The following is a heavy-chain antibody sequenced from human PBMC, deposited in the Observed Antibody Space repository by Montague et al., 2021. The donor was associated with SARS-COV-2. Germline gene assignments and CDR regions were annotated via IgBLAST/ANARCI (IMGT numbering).Heavy chain of an antibody. J-gene: IGHJ6*04. CDR2: IYHSGTT. D-gene: IGHD1-26*01. CDR3: ASGEDNGSGWLDV. CDR1: DGSFSNFY. Sequence: SETLSLTCAVFDGSFSNFYWSWIRQPPGKGLDWIGEIYHSGTTYYNPSLKSRVTISVDTSRNQFSLKLNSVTAADAAVYYCASGEDNGSGWLDVWGKGTTVTVSS. V-gene: IGHV4-34*01.